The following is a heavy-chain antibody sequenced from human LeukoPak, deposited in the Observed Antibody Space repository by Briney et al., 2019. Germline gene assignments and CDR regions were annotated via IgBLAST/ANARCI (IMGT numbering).Heavy chain of an antibody. CDR1: GGSISSGDYY. J-gene: IGHJ3*02. Sequence: PSQTLSLTCTVSGGSISSGDYYWSWIRQPPGKGLEWIGYIYYSGSTYYNPSLKSRVTISVDTSKNQFSLKLSSVTAADTAVYYCARVNFDWNYAPGAFDIWGQGTMVTVSS. CDR2: IYYSGST. D-gene: IGHD1-7*01. V-gene: IGHV4-30-4*08. CDR3: ARVNFDWNYAPGAFDI.